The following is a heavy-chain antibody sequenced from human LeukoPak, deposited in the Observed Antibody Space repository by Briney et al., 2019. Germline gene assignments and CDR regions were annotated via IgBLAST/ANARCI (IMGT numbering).Heavy chain of an antibody. D-gene: IGHD5-12*01. CDR2: IIPILGIA. J-gene: IGHJ4*02. CDR1: GGTFSSYA. V-gene: IGHV1-69*04. CDR3: ARDTPVAREYYFDY. Sequence: SVKVSCKASGGTFSSYAISWVRQAPGQGLEWMGRIIPILGIANYAQKFQGRVTITADKSTSTAYMELSSLRSEDTAVYYCARDTPVAREYYFDYWGQGTLVTVSS.